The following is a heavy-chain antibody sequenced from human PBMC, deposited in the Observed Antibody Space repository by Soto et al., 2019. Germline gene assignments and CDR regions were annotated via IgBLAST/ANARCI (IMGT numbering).Heavy chain of an antibody. Sequence: GGTLRLSCAASGFTFSSYSMNWVRQAPGKGLEWVSSISSSSSYIYYADSVKGRFTISRDNAKNSLYLQMNSLRAEDTAVYYCASQRITIQYGMDVWGQGTTVTVSS. V-gene: IGHV3-21*01. CDR1: GFTFSSYS. J-gene: IGHJ6*02. CDR3: ASQRITIQYGMDV. CDR2: ISSSSSYI. D-gene: IGHD3-3*01.